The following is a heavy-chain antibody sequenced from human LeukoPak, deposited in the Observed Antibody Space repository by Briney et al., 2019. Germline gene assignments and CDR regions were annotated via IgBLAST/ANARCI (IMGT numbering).Heavy chain of an antibody. CDR2: INHSGST. CDR3: ARGNYDFWSGYPESNYYYYGMDV. J-gene: IGHJ6*02. CDR1: GGSFSGYY. V-gene: IGHV4-34*01. D-gene: IGHD3-3*01. Sequence: SETLSLTCAVYGGSFSGYYWSWIRQPPGKGLEWIGEINHSGSTNYNPSLKSRVTISVDTSKNQFSLKLNSVTAADTAVYYCARGNYDFWSGYPESNYYYYGMDVWGQGTTVTVSS.